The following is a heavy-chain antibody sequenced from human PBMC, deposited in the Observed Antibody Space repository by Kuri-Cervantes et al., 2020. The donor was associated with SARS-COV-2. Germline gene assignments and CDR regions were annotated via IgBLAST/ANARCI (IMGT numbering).Heavy chain of an antibody. CDR3: ARVSYSSGWSQIDY. CDR2: RWYDGSNK. V-gene: IGHV3-33*08. D-gene: IGHD6-19*01. CDR1: GFTFSSYS. J-gene: IGHJ4*02. Sequence: GGSLRLSCAASGFTFSSYSMNWVRQAQGKGLEWVAVRWYDGSNKYYTASVKGRFTISRDNSKNTLYLQINSLRAEDTAVYYCARVSYSSGWSQIDYWGQGTLVTVSS.